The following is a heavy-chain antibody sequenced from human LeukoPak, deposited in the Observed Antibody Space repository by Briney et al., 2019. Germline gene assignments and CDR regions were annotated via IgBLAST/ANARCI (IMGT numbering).Heavy chain of an antibody. Sequence: PSETLSLTCAVYGGSFSGYYWSWIRQPPGKGRDGMGEINHSGSTNYNPSLKSRVTISVDTSKNQFSLKLSSVTAADTAVYYCARLTAGVVAATELDYWGQGTLVTVSS. D-gene: IGHD2-15*01. CDR1: GGSFSGYY. CDR3: ARLTAGVVAATELDY. J-gene: IGHJ4*02. V-gene: IGHV4-34*01. CDR2: INHSGST.